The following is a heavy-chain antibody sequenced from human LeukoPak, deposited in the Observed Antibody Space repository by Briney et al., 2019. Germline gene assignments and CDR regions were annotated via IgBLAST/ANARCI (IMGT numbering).Heavy chain of an antibody. D-gene: IGHD6-19*01. Sequence: PGGSLRVSCVASGFTFTKCAMSWIRQAPGKGLEWVAIITATGDTAYYADSVKGRFTISRDNSRNTVYMQMDSLRAEDTAIYYCAGDRNSDWYSPLDYWGQGSQVTVS. CDR2: ITATGDTA. J-gene: IGHJ4*02. CDR1: GFTFTKCA. V-gene: IGHV3-23*01. CDR3: AGDRNSDWYSPLDY.